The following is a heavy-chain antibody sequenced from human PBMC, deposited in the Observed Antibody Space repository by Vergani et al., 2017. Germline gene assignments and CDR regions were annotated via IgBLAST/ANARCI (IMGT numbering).Heavy chain of an antibody. CDR1: GGSISSGSYY. V-gene: IGHV4-61*02. CDR2: IYTSGST. CDR3: ARKRGGFLLGYCSGGSCYDAFDI. J-gene: IGHJ3*02. Sequence: QVQLQESGPGLVKPSQTLSLTCTVSGGSISSGSYYWSWIRQPAGKGLEWIGRIYTSGSTNYNPSLKSRVTISVDTSKNQFSLKLSSVTAADTAVYYCARKRGGFLLGYCSGGSCYDAFDIWGQGTMVTVSS. D-gene: IGHD2-15*01.